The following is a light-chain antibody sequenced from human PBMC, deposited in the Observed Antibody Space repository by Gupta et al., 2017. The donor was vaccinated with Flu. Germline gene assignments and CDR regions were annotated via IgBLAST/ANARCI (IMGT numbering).Light chain of an antibody. CDR2: WAS. Sequence: DIVMAQSPDSLAVSLGERATINCKSSQNVLYRATNKNYFAWYQQKPGQPPKLLISWASIRESGVPDRFSGSGSGTDFTLTISSLQAEDVAVYFCQQDDSIPPTFGGGTKLEIK. CDR1: QNVLYRATNKNY. CDR3: QQDDSIPPT. V-gene: IGKV4-1*01. J-gene: IGKJ4*01.